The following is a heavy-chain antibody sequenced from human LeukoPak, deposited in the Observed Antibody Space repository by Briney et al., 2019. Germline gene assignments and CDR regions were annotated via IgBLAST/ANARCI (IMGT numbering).Heavy chain of an antibody. V-gene: IGHV3-30-3*01. Sequence: GGSLRLSCAASGFTFSSYAMHWVRQAPGKGLEWVAVISYDGSNKYYADSVKGRFTISRDNSKNTLYQQKNSLRAEDTAVYYCARVEYSSSWYGDARFDYWGQGTLVTVSS. D-gene: IGHD6-13*01. CDR3: ARVEYSSSWYGDARFDY. J-gene: IGHJ4*02. CDR2: ISYDGSNK. CDR1: GFTFSSYA.